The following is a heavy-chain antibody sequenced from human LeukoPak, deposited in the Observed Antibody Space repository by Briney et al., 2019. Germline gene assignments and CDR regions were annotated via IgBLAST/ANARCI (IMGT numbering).Heavy chain of an antibody. Sequence: PGGSLRLSCAASGFTFSSYWMSWVRQAPGKGLEWVANIKQDGSEKYYVDSVKGRFTISRDNAKNSLYLQMNSLGAEDTAVYYCAREGSYCSSTSCYRYFDYWGQGTLVTVSS. CDR3: AREGSYCSSTSCYRYFDY. CDR1: GFTFSSYW. CDR2: IKQDGSEK. V-gene: IGHV3-7*01. J-gene: IGHJ4*02. D-gene: IGHD2-2*01.